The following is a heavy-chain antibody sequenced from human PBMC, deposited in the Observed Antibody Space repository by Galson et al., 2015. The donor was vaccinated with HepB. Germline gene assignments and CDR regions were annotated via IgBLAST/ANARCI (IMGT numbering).Heavy chain of an antibody. J-gene: IGHJ4*02. CDR2: IGSKGSNYAT. D-gene: IGHD6-13*01. Sequence: SLRLSCPGSGFSFSGSATHWVRRTSGKGLEWVGRIGSKGSNYATAYTASVKGRFTISRDDSKNTAYLQMNSLRTEDTAVYYCTRLGDFSGYSSSWGQGTLVTVSS. CDR1: GFSFSGSA. CDR3: TRLGDFSGYSSS. V-gene: IGHV3-73*01.